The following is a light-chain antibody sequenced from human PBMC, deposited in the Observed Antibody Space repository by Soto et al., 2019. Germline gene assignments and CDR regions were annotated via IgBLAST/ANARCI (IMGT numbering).Light chain of an antibody. CDR3: ISYRSSSTYV. CDR1: SSDVGSYNY. Sequence: QSALTQPASVSGSPGQSITISCTGTSSDVGSYNYVSWHQQHPGQAPKLMIYEVTNRASGVPDRFSASKSGNTASLTISGLQAGDEADYYCISYRSSSTYVFGTGTKLTVL. V-gene: IGLV2-14*01. J-gene: IGLJ1*01. CDR2: EVT.